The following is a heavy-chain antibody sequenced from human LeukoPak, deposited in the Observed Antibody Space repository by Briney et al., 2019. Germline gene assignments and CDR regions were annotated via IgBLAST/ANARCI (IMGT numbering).Heavy chain of an antibody. V-gene: IGHV1-2*02. J-gene: IGHJ4*02. D-gene: IGHD3-9*01. CDR3: ARDGVFRSYDILTGYYA. CDR2: INPNSGGT. Sequence: ASVKVSCKASGYTFTGYYMHWVRQAPGQGLEWMGWINPNSGGTNYAQKFQGRVTMTRDTSISTAYMELSRLRSDDTAVYYCARDGVFRSYDILTGYYAWGQGTPVTVSS. CDR1: GYTFTGYY.